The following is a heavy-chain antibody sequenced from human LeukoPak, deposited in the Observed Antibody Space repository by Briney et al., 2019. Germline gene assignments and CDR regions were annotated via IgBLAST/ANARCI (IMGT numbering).Heavy chain of an antibody. Sequence: PGGSLRLSCSASGFTFKKYAMHWVRQAPGKGLEYVSAINSNGGRTYYADSVKGRFTISRDNSKYTLFLQMSSLRVEDTAVYYCVKDLYYDNSGYYSGAFDYWGQGTLVTVSS. CDR3: VKDLYYDNSGYYSGAFDY. D-gene: IGHD3-22*01. CDR2: INSNGGRT. V-gene: IGHV3-64D*06. J-gene: IGHJ4*02. CDR1: GFTFKKYA.